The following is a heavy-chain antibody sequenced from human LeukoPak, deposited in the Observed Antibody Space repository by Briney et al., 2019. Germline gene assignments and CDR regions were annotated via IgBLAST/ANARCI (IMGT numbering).Heavy chain of an antibody. CDR2: INPNSGGT. D-gene: IGHD1-14*01. CDR1: GYTFTGYY. Sequence: ASVKVSCKASGYTFTGYYMHWVRQAPGHGPEWMGWINPNSGGTNYAQKFQGRVTMTRDTSISTAYMELSRLRSDDTAVYYCARDVLFRGNQYYYYGMDVWGQGTTVTVSS. V-gene: IGHV1-2*02. J-gene: IGHJ6*02. CDR3: ARDVLFRGNQYYYYGMDV.